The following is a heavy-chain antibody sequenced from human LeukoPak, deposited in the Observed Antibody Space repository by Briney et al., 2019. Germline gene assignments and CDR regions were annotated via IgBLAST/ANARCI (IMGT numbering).Heavy chain of an antibody. D-gene: IGHD5-12*01. V-gene: IGHV5-51*01. CDR3: ASAASGYDSPEYFQH. J-gene: IGHJ1*01. CDR1: GYSFTNYW. CDR2: IYPGDSDT. Sequence: GESLKISCKGSGYSFTNYWIGWVRQMPGKGLEWMGIIYPGDSDTRYSPSFQGQVTISADKSISTAYLQWSSLKASDTAMYYCASAASGYDSPEYFQHWGQGTLVTVSS.